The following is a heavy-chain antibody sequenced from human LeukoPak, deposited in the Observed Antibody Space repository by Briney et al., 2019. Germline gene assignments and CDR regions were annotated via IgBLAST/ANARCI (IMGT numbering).Heavy chain of an antibody. Sequence: SETLSLTCAVYGGSFSGYYWSWIRQPPGKGLEWIGEINHSGSTNYNPSLKSRVTISVDTSKNQFSLKLSSVTAADTAVYYCARQMFGAIWDYWGQGTLVTVSS. D-gene: IGHD3-10*02. J-gene: IGHJ4*02. CDR2: INHSGST. CDR1: GGSFSGYY. V-gene: IGHV4-34*01. CDR3: ARQMFGAIWDY.